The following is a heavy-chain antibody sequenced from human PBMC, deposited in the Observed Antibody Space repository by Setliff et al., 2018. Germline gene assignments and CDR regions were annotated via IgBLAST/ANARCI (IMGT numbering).Heavy chain of an antibody. Sequence: ASVKVSCKASGYTFTGYYMHWVRQAPGQGLEWMGWINPNSGGTHYAQKFQGRVTMTRDTSISTAYMELSRLGSDDTAVYYWARGGGSSSWYDAFDIWGQGTMVTVSS. J-gene: IGHJ3*02. CDR1: GYTFTGYY. V-gene: IGHV1-2*02. D-gene: IGHD6-13*01. CDR2: INPNSGGT. CDR3: ARGGGSSSWYDAFDI.